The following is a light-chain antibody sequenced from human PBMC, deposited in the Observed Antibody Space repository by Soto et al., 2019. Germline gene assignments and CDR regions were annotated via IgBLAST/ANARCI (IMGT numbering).Light chain of an antibody. V-gene: IGKV1-8*01. Sequence: AIRMTQSPSSFSASTGYRFTITCRASQGISSYLAWYQQKPGKAPKLLIYAASTLQSGVPSRFSGSGSGTDFTLTISCLQSEDFATYYCQQYYSYPLTFGGGTTVDIK. CDR3: QQYYSYPLT. CDR2: AAS. CDR1: QGISSY. J-gene: IGKJ4*01.